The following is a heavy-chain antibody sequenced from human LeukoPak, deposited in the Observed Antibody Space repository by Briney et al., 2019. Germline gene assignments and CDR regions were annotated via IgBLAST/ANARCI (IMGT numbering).Heavy chain of an antibody. CDR1: GGSISSYY. CDR3: AILLAHPLQSFDY. CDR2: IYYSGST. Sequence: SETLSLTCTVSGGSISSYYWSWIRQPPGKGLEWIGYIYYSGSTYYNPSLKSRVTISVDTSKNQFSLKLSSVTAADMAVYYCAILLAHPLQSFDYWGQGTLVTVSS. J-gene: IGHJ4*02. D-gene: IGHD2-21*02. V-gene: IGHV4-59*08.